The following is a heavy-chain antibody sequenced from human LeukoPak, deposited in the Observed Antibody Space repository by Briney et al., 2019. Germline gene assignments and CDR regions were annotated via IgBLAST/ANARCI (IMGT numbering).Heavy chain of an antibody. D-gene: IGHD3-10*01. CDR2: ITSSGSTI. V-gene: IGHV3-48*03. CDR3: ASDGYHYYGSGTYFGYYYMDV. J-gene: IGHJ6*03. CDR1: GFTFSSYE. Sequence: PGGSVRLSCAASGFTFSSYEMNWVRQAPGKGLEWVSYITSSGSTIYYADSVKGRFTISRDNAKNSLYLQMNSLRAEDTAVYYCASDGYHYYGSGTYFGYYYMDVWGKGTTVTISS.